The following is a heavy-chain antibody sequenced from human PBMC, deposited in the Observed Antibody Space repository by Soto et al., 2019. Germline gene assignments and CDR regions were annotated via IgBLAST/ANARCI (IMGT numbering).Heavy chain of an antibody. CDR2: ISYDGSNK. D-gene: IGHD3-3*01. J-gene: IGHJ6*02. V-gene: IGHV3-30*18. Sequence: GGSLRLSCAASGFTFSSYGMHWVRQAPGKGLEWVAVISYDGSNKYYADSVKGRFTISRDNSKNTLYLQMNSLRAEDTAVYYCAKDLARRGITRDTIFGVAPSGYYGMDVWGQGTTVTVSS. CDR1: GFTFSSYG. CDR3: AKDLARRGITRDTIFGVAPSGYYGMDV.